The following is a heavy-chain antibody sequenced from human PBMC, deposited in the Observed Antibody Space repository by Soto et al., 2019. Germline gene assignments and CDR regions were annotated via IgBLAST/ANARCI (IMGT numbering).Heavy chain of an antibody. CDR2: VYPGDSES. J-gene: IGHJ3*01. D-gene: IGHD3-22*01. V-gene: IGHV5-51*01. CDR1: GYSFSNYY. Sequence: PGESLKISCNGSGYSFSNYYITLVLQMPGQGLEWMGGVYPGDSESKYSPAFQCQVTMSADKSTGTAYLQWNSLKASDTAMYYCARRLYYDYSGYYLWCALDVWGQGTTVTVSS. CDR3: ARRLYYDYSGYYLWCALDV.